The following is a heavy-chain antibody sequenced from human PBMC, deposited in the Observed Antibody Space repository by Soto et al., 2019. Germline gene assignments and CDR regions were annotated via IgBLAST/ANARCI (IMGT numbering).Heavy chain of an antibody. J-gene: IGHJ4*02. CDR3: DSLLGQLSLGGVFDY. CDR2: IYYSGST. Sequence: SETLSLTCTVSGGSISSGGYYWSWIRQHPGKGLEWIGYIYYSGSTYYNPSLKSRVTISVDTSKNQFSLKLSSVTAADTAVYYCDSLLGQLSLGGVFDYWGQGTLVTVSS. V-gene: IGHV4-31*03. CDR1: GGSISSGGYY. D-gene: IGHD3-16*02.